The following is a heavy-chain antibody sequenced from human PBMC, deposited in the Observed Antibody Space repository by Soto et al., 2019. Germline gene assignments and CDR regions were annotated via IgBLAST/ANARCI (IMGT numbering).Heavy chain of an antibody. CDR1: GYTFTRYS. J-gene: IGHJ4*02. CDR2: INPSGGST. D-gene: IGHD3-9*01. V-gene: IGHV1-46*01. Sequence: ASVKVSCMASGYTFTRYSMPWERQPPGQGLEWKGIINPSGGSTSYAQKFQGRVTMTRDTSTSTVYMELSSLRSEDTAVYYGVRRPYDVLTGYNNYYCDYWGQGTLVIGSS. CDR3: VRRPYDVLTGYNNYYCDY.